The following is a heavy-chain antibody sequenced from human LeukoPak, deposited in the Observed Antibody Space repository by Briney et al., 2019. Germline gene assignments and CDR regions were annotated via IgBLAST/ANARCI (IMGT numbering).Heavy chain of an antibody. J-gene: IGHJ4*02. CDR3: AKDLRVGATGVFDY. Sequence: GGSLRLSCAASGFTFDDYGMSWVRQAPGKGLEWVSGINWNGGSTGYADSVKGRFTISRDNAKNTLYLQMNSPRAEDTAVYYCAKDLRVGATGVFDYWGQGTLVTVSS. V-gene: IGHV3-20*04. D-gene: IGHD1-26*01. CDR2: INWNGGST. CDR1: GFTFDDYG.